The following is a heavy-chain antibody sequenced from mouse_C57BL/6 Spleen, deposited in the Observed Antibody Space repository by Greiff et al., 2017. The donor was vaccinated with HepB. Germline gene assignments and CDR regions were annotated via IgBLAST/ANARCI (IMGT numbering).Heavy chain of an antibody. CDR1: GYTFTDYY. Sequence: EVQLQQSGPELVKPGASVKISCKASGYTFTDYYMNWVKQSHGKSLEWIGDINPNNGGTSYNQKFKGKATLTVDKSSSTAYMALRSLTSEDSAVYYCAREAGDYYGSSPWYFDVWGTRTTVTVSS. V-gene: IGHV1-26*01. CDR2: INPNNGGT. CDR3: AREAGDYYGSSPWYFDV. J-gene: IGHJ1*03. D-gene: IGHD1-1*01.